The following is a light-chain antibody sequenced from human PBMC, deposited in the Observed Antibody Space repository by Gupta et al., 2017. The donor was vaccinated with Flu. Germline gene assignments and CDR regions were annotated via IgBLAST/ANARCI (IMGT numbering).Light chain of an antibody. CDR2: LGS. Sequence: ISCRSTQSLLHSNGYNYLDWYLQKPGQSPQLLIYLGSNRASGVPDRFSGSGSGTDFTLKISRVEAEDVGVYYCMQALQTPRTFGQGTKVEIK. V-gene: IGKV2-28*01. CDR3: MQALQTPRT. CDR1: QSLLHSNGYNY. J-gene: IGKJ1*01.